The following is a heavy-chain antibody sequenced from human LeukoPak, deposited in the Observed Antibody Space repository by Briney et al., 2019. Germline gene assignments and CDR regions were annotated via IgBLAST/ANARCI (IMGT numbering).Heavy chain of an antibody. V-gene: IGHV1-46*01. CDR2: INPSGGST. Sequence: ASVKVSCKASGYTFTSYYMHWVRQAPGQGLEWMGIINPSGGSTSYAQKFQGRVTMTRDTSTSTVYMELSSLRSEDTAVYYCARDCPVVPAASYYFDYWGQGTLVTVSS. D-gene: IGHD2-2*01. CDR1: GYTFTSYY. CDR3: ARDCPVVPAASYYFDY. J-gene: IGHJ4*02.